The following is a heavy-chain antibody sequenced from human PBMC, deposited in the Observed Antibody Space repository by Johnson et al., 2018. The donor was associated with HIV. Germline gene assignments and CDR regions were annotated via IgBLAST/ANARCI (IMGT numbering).Heavy chain of an antibody. CDR1: GFTFSSYA. V-gene: IGHV3-30*04. D-gene: IGHD2-8*02. Sequence: QVQLVESGGGVVQPGRSLRLSCAASGFTFSSYAMHWVRQAPGKGLEWVAVISYDGGNKYYADSVKGRLIMSRDNSKNTLYVEMDSLRAEDTAVYYCVKARGGYWGDDFDIWGQGTMVTVSS. J-gene: IGHJ3*02. CDR3: VKARGGYWGDDFDI. CDR2: ISYDGGNK.